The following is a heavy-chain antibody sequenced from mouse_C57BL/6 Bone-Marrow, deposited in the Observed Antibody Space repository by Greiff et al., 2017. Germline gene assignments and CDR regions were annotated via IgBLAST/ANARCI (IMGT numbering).Heavy chain of an antibody. D-gene: IGHD1-1*01. CDR2: IYPGGGCT. J-gene: IGHJ4*01. Sequence: QVHVKQSGAELVRPGTSVKMSCKASGYTFTNYWIGWAKQRPGHGLEWIGDIYPGGGCTNYNEKFKGKATLTADTSSSTAYMQFSSLTSEDSAIYYCASAFYYGSSLDAMDDWGQGTSVTVSS. CDR3: ASAFYYGSSLDAMDD. CDR1: GYTFTNYW. V-gene: IGHV1-63*01.